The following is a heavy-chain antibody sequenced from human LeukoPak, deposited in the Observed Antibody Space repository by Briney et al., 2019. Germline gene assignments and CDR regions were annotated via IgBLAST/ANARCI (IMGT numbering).Heavy chain of an antibody. Sequence: QPGGSLRLSCAASGFTFSSHWMSWVRQAPGKGLEWVASIEQDGSEKYYVDSVKGRFTISRDNAKNSLFLQMNSLRAEDTAVYYCAKGHTSLAPGGQGALVTVSS. V-gene: IGHV3-7*01. J-gene: IGHJ4*02. CDR1: GFTFSSHW. CDR3: AKGHTSLAP. D-gene: IGHD5-18*01. CDR2: IEQDGSEK.